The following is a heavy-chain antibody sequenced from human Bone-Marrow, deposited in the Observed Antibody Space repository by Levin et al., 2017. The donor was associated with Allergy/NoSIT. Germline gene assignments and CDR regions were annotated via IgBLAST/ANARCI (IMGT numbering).Heavy chain of an antibody. CDR2: ITHSGST. CDR3: ARGVSIPAAVVRYGMDV. D-gene: IGHD2-2*01. V-gene: IGHV4-34*01. J-gene: IGHJ6*02. Sequence: ASETLSLTCAVSGGSFNAYFWTWIRQPPGKGLEWIGEITHSGSTNYNPSLKSRVTFSVDTSKNQFSLKLSSVTAADTAVYYCARGVSIPAAVVRYGMDVWGQGTTVTVSS. CDR1: GGSFNAYF.